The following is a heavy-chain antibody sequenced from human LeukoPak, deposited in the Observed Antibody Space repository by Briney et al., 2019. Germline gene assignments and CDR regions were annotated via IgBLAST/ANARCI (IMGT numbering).Heavy chain of an antibody. J-gene: IGHJ5*02. CDR1: GGSFCGYY. V-gene: IGHV4-34*01. CDR2: INHSGSN. CDR3: PREANSSSP. Sequence: PSETLSLTCAVYGGSFCGYYWGWMPQPPGQGLARIGEINHSGSNTYTPSLKRRVTISVDTSKNQFSLKLSSVTAADTAVYYCPREANSSSPWGQEPLVTASS. D-gene: IGHD6-13*01.